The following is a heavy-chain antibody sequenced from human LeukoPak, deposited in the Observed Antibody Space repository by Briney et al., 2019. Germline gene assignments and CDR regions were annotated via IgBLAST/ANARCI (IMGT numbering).Heavy chain of an antibody. D-gene: IGHD6-6*01. CDR1: GFTFSSYG. Sequence: GGSLRLSCAASGFTFSSYGMHWVRQAPGKGLEWVAFIRYDGSNKYYADSVKGRFTISRDNSKNTLYLQMNSLRAEDTAVYYCAKVGRIAARPTDSLDYWGQGTLVTVSS. CDR2: IRYDGSNK. J-gene: IGHJ4*02. CDR3: AKVGRIAARPTDSLDY. V-gene: IGHV3-30*02.